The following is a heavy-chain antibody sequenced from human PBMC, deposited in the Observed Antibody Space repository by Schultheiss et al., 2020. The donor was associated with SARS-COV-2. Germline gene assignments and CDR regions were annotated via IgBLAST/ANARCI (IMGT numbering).Heavy chain of an antibody. CDR1: GFTFSSYW. D-gene: IGHD6-19*01. J-gene: IGHJ6*02. CDR2: INSDGSST. CDR3: ARIFGSGWYDV. Sequence: GGSLRLSCAASGFTFSSYWMHWVRQAPGKGLVWVSRINSDGSSTSYADSVKGRFTISRDNAKNTLYLQMNSLRAEDTAVYYCARIFGSGWYDVWGQGTTVTVSS. V-gene: IGHV3-74*01.